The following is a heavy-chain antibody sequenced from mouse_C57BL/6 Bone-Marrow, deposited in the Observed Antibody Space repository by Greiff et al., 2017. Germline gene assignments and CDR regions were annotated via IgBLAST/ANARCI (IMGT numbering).Heavy chain of an antibody. Sequence: EVQGVESGGGLVKPGGSLKLSCAASGFTFSDYGMHWVRPAPGQGLEWVAYISSGSSSINYADTVKGRFTLARANAKNTLFLQMTSLRSEDTAMYDCARECPWFAYWGQGTMVTVSA. CDR2: ISSGSSSI. V-gene: IGHV5-17*01. CDR3: ARECPWFAY. CDR1: GFTFSDYG. J-gene: IGHJ3*01.